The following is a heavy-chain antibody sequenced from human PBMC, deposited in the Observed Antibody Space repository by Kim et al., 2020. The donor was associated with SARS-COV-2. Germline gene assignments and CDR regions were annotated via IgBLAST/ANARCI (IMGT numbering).Heavy chain of an antibody. J-gene: IGHJ3*02. CDR3: ARDTPGQKAYDI. Sequence: DYAAPLKSRITITAEKSKNQFSLQLNSVSPEDTAVYYCARDTPGQKAYDIWGQGTMVTVSS. V-gene: IGHV6-1*01.